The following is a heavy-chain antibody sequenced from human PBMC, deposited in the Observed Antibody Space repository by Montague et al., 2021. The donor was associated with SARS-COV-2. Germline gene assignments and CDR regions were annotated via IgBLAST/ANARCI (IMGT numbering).Heavy chain of an antibody. CDR3: TSGREGNYNVMDV. V-gene: IGHV6-1*01. J-gene: IGHJ6*02. D-gene: IGHD1-1*01. Sequence: CAISGDSVSIDSATWNWVRQSPSRGPEWLGGTYYRSKWYNDYAVSVRGRVTINPDTSKNQFSLQLNSVTPEDTAIYYCTSGREGNYNVMDVWGQGTTVTVSS. CDR2: TYYRSKWYN. CDR1: GDSVSIDSAT.